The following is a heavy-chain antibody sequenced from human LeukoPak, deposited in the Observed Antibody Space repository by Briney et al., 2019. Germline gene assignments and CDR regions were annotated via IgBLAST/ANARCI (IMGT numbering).Heavy chain of an antibody. CDR1: GFTFSSYW. V-gene: IGHV3-7*03. Sequence: GGSLRLSCAASGFTFSSYWMNWARQAPGKGLEWVASINHNGNVNYYVDSVKGRFTISRDNAKNSLYLQMSNLRAGDTAVYFCARGGGLDVWGQGATVTVSS. D-gene: IGHD3-16*01. CDR2: INHNGNVN. CDR3: ARGGGLDV. J-gene: IGHJ6*02.